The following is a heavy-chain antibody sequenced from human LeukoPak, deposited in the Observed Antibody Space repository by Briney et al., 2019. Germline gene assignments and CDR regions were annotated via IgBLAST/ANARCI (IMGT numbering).Heavy chain of an antibody. J-gene: IGHJ2*01. D-gene: IGHD4-17*01. CDR1: GLTFSSYA. V-gene: IGHV3-23*01. CDR2: ISGTGGRI. Sequence: GGSLRLSCAPSGLTFSSYAMSWVRQAPGKGLEWVSAISGTGGRIYYGDSVKGRFTISRDNSKNTLYLQMNSLRAEDTAIYYCAKDRYGDSGGYFDLWRRGTLVSVSS. CDR3: AKDRYGDSGGYFDL.